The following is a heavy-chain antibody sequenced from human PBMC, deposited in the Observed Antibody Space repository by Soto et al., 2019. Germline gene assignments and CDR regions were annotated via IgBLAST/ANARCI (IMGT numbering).Heavy chain of an antibody. CDR3: ARGEDIVLMVYANGPLFDY. D-gene: IGHD2-8*01. V-gene: IGHV3-30-3*01. CDR2: ISYDGSNK. CDR1: GFTFSSYA. J-gene: IGHJ4*02. Sequence: GASLRLSCAASGFTFSSYAMHWVRQAPGKGLEWVAVISYDGSNKYYADSVKGRFTISRDNSKNTLYLQMNSLRAEDTAVYYCARGEDIVLMVYANGPLFDYWGQGTLVTVSS.